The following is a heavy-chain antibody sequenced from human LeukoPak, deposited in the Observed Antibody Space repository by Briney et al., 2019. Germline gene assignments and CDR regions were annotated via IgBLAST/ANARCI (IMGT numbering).Heavy chain of an antibody. CDR3: ARRESADAFDI. V-gene: IGHV4-4*02. J-gene: IGHJ3*02. CDR1: GGSISSSNW. Sequence: SETLSLTCAVSGGSISSSNWWSWVRQPPGKGLEWIGEIYHTGSSNYNPSLKSRVTISVDKSKSQFSLKLSSVTAADTAVYYCARRESADAFDIWGQGTMVTVSS. CDR2: IYHTGSS.